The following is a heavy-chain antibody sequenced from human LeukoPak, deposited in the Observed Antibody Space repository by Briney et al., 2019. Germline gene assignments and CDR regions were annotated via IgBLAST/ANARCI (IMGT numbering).Heavy chain of an antibody. Sequence: SQTLSLTCTVSGGSVSSGSYYWSWIRQPPGKGLEWIGYIYYSGSTNYNPSLKSRVTISVDTSKNQFSLELSSVTAADTAVYYCARVGVLRFLEWLQGFDYWGQGTLVTVSS. CDR2: IYYSGST. J-gene: IGHJ4*02. V-gene: IGHV4-61*01. CDR3: ARVGVLRFLEWLQGFDY. CDR1: GGSVSSGSYY. D-gene: IGHD3-3*01.